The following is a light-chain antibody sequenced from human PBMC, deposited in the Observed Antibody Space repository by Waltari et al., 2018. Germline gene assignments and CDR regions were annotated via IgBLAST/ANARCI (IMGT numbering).Light chain of an antibody. CDR3: QQRSNWPPT. CDR2: DAS. J-gene: IGKJ5*01. Sequence: EIVLTQSPGTLSLSPGERATPSCRASQSVSSYLGWYQQKPGQAPRLLIYDASNRATGIPARFSGSGSGTDFTLTISSLEPEDLAVYYCQQRSNWPPTFGQGTRLEIK. CDR1: QSVSSY. V-gene: IGKV3-11*01.